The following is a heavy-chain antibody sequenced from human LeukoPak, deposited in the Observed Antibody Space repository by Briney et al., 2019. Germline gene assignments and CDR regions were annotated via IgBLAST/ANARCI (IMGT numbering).Heavy chain of an antibody. CDR2: IYYSGST. J-gene: IGHJ5*02. CDR1: CGSISSGGYY. Sequence: SQTLSLTCTVSCGSISSGGYYWSWILQHPGKGLEWIGYIYYSGSTYYNPSLKSRVTISVDTSKNQFSLKLSSVTAADTAVYYCAREIYDFWSGYFHTFDPWGQGTLVTVSS. D-gene: IGHD3-3*01. V-gene: IGHV4-31*03. CDR3: AREIYDFWSGYFHTFDP.